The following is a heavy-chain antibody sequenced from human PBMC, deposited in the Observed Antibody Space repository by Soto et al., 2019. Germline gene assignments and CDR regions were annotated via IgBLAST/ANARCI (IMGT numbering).Heavy chain of an antibody. D-gene: IGHD3-10*01. CDR2: ISSSSSYI. CDR1: GFTFSSYS. J-gene: IGHJ6*02. Sequence: GSLRLSCAASGFTFSSYSMNWVRQAPGKGLEWVSSISSSSSYIYYADSVKGRFTISRDNAKNSLYLQMNSLRAEDTAVYYCARGLLVTMVRGVIITTSGMDVWGQGTTVTVSS. V-gene: IGHV3-21*01. CDR3: ARGLLVTMVRGVIITTSGMDV.